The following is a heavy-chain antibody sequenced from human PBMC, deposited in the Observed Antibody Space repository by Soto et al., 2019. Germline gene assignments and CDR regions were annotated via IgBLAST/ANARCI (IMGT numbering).Heavy chain of an antibody. D-gene: IGHD3-10*01. J-gene: IGHJ6*02. CDR1: GYTFTSYY. Sequence: ASVKVSCKASGYTFTSYYMHWVRQAPGQGLEWMGIINPSGGSTSYAQKFQGRVTMTRDTSTSTVYMELSSLRSEDTAVYYCARGDPITMVRGVHSRFYYYYGMDVWGQGTTVTVSS. CDR2: INPSGGST. CDR3: ARGDPITMVRGVHSRFYYYYGMDV. V-gene: IGHV1-46*01.